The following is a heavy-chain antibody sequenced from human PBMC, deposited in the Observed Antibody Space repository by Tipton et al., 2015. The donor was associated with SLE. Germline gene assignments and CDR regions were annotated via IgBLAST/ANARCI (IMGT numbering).Heavy chain of an antibody. D-gene: IGHD3-22*01. J-gene: IGHJ3*02. CDR1: GGSISSSSYY. V-gene: IGHV4-39*07. CDR2: IYYSGST. Sequence: TLSLTCTVSGGSISSSSYYWGWIRQPPGKGLEWIGSIYYSGSTYYNPSLKSRVTISVDTSKSQFSLKLSSVTAADTAVYYCAREEANYYDSSHAFDIWGQGTLVTVSS. CDR3: AREEANYYDSSHAFDI.